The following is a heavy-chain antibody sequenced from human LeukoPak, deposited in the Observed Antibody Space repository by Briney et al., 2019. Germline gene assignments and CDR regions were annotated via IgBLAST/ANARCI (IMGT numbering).Heavy chain of an antibody. V-gene: IGHV1-18*01. CDR1: AYSFTNYG. CDR3: ARDPHCSGGSCSGVYYGMDV. CDR2: ISGYKDNT. Sequence: ASVKVSCKASAYSFTNYGVTWVRQAPGQGLEWMGWISGYKDNTNYAHKFQGRVTMTTDTSTSTAYMEVRSLRSDDTAVYYCARDPHCSGGSCSGVYYGMDVWGQGTTITVSS. J-gene: IGHJ6*02. D-gene: IGHD2-15*01.